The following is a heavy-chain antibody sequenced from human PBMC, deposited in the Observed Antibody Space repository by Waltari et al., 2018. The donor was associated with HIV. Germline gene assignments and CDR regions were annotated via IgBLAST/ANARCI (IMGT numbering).Heavy chain of an antibody. CDR3: ARGPVTTVTCFDY. CDR2: INPNSGGT. D-gene: IGHD4-4*01. Sequence: QVQLVQSGAEVKTPGASVKVSCKASGYPFTGYYMHLVRQAPGQGLEWMGWINPNSGGTNYAQKFQGRVTMTRDTSISTAYMELSRLRSDDTAVYYCARGPVTTVTCFDYWGQGTLVTVSS. V-gene: IGHV1-2*02. CDR1: GYPFTGYY. J-gene: IGHJ4*02.